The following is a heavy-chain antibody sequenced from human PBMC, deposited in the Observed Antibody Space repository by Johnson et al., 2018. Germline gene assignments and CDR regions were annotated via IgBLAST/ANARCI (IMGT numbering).Heavy chain of an antibody. CDR3: ARARGGAGYYNNGMDV. Sequence: VQLQESGGDVVRPGWSLRLTCAASGFIFDDYGMSWVRQGPGKGLEWVSGINWNGGSAAYADSVKGRFTISRDNAKKSLYLQMDSLRGEDSALYYCARARGGAGYYNNGMDVWGQGTTVTVSS. J-gene: IGHJ6*02. CDR1: GFIFDDYG. D-gene: IGHD1-26*01. V-gene: IGHV3-20*04. CDR2: INWNGGSA.